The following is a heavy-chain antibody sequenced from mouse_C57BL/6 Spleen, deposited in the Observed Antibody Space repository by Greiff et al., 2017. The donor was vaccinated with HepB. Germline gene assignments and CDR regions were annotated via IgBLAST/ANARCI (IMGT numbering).Heavy chain of an antibody. CDR2: ISSGGDYI. Sequence: EVKLMESGEGLVKPGGSLKLSCAASGFTFSSYAMSWVRQTPEKRLEWVAYISSGGDYIYYADTVKGRFTISRDNARNTLYLQMSSLKSEDTAMYYCTRDGHYYGSFDYWGQGTTLTVSS. CDR1: GFTFSSYA. D-gene: IGHD1-1*01. V-gene: IGHV5-9-1*02. J-gene: IGHJ2*01. CDR3: TRDGHYYGSFDY.